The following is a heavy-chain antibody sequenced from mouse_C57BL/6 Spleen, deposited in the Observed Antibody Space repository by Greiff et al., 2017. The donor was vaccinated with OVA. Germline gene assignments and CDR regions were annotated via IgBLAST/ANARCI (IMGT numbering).Heavy chain of an antibody. V-gene: IGHV1-64*01. CDR1: GYTFTSYW. CDR2: IHPNSGST. D-gene: IGHD1-1*01. Sequence: VQLQQPGAELVKPGASVKLSCKASGYTFTSYWMHWVKQRPGQGLEWIGMIHPNSGSTNYNEKFKSKATLTVDKSSSTAYMQLSSLTSEDSAVYDCARGNYGSSYLWYCDVWGTGTTVTVSS. CDR3: ARGNYGSSYLWYCDV. J-gene: IGHJ1*03.